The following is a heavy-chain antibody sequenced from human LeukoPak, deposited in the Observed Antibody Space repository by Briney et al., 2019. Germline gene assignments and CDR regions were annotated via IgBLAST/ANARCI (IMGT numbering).Heavy chain of an antibody. D-gene: IGHD3-22*01. V-gene: IGHV3-33*01. Sequence: GRSLRLSCAASGFTFSSYGMHWVRQAPGKGLEWVAVLWYDGSNKYYADSVKGRFTISRDNSKNTLYLQMKSLRAEDTAVYYCAREPHDSSGYNEDYWGQGTLVTVSS. CDR3: AREPHDSSGYNEDY. J-gene: IGHJ4*02. CDR2: LWYDGSNK. CDR1: GFTFSSYG.